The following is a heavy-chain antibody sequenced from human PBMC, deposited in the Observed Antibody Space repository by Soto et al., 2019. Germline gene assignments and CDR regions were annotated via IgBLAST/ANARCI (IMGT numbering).Heavy chain of an antibody. CDR1: GGSVSSGSYQ. V-gene: IGHV4-61*01. Sequence: RSLTCTVSGGSVSSGSYQWTWIRQPPGKGLEWIGYIHVSGSTNDNPSLKGRVTMSIDTSKNQFSLKLSSVTAADTAVYYCARDGHGMDVWGQGTKVTVSS. CDR2: IHVSGST. CDR3: ARDGHGMDV. J-gene: IGHJ6*02.